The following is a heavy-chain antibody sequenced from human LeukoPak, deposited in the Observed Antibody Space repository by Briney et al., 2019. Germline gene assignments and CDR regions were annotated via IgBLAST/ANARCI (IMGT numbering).Heavy chain of an antibody. CDR1: GFTFSNYG. CDR3: AREESSLVLGGLAY. J-gene: IGHJ4*02. CDR2: IQTDGNTK. D-gene: IGHD6-13*01. V-gene: IGHV3-30*02. Sequence: GGTLRLTCAASGFTFSNYGIHWVRQAPGKGLEWVTFIQTDGNTKYYADSVRGRFTISRDNSKNTVSLQMNSLRAEDTAVYYCAREESSLVLGGLAYWGQGTLVTVSS.